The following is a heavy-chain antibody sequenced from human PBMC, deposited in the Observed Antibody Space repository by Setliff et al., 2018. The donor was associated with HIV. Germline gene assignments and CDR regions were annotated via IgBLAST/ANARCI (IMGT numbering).Heavy chain of an antibody. CDR1: GGSISSSSYY. CDR3: ASFFVTTVTNQDY. V-gene: IGHV4-39*01. CDR2: IHHSGTA. J-gene: IGHJ4*02. Sequence: SETLSLTCTVSGGSISSSSYYWGWIRQPPGKGLEWIGSIHHSGTAYDNPSLKSRVTISVDPSKNQILLRLSSVTAADTAMYYCASFFVTTVTNQDYWGQGTPVTVSS. D-gene: IGHD4-17*01.